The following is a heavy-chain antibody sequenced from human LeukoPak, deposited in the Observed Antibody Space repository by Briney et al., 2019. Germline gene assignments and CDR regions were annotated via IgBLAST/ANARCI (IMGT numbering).Heavy chain of an antibody. V-gene: IGHV1-18*01. CDR2: INDYNGNT. CDR1: GYTFPSYG. Sequence: ASVKVSCKASGYTFPSYGIRWVRQPPAQGLEWMGWINDYNGNTNYAQKLQGRVTMTTDTSTSTAYMELRSLRSDDTAVYYCARDQYSSSWYGSEYYGMDVWGQGTTVTVSS. D-gene: IGHD6-13*01. CDR3: ARDQYSSSWYGSEYYGMDV. J-gene: IGHJ6*02.